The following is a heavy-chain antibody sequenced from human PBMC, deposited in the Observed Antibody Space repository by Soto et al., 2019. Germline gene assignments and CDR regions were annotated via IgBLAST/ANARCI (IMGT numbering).Heavy chain of an antibody. D-gene: IGHD2-2*01. Sequence: EVQLVESGGGLVQPGGSLRLSCAASGFTVSSNYMSWVRQAPGKGLEWVSVIYSGGSTYYADSVKGRFTISRDNSKNTMYIQMNSLRAEDTAVYYCAREYCSSTSCHGSYYYYMDVWGKGTTVTVSS. V-gene: IGHV3-66*01. CDR2: IYSGGST. J-gene: IGHJ6*03. CDR1: GFTVSSNY. CDR3: AREYCSSTSCHGSYYYYMDV.